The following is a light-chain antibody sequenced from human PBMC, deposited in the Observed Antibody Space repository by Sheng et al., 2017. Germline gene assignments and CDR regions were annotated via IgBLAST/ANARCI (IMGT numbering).Light chain of an antibody. J-gene: IGKJ2*01. CDR3: QQYGSSPGYT. CDR1: QSVSSSY. CDR2: VHP. V-gene: IGKV3-20*01. Sequence: EIVLTQSPGTLSLSPGERATLSCRASQSVSSSYLAWYQQKPGQAPSSSSMVHPAGPLASQTGSVASGSGTDFTLTISRLEPEDFAVYYCQQYGSSPGYTFGQGTKLEIK.